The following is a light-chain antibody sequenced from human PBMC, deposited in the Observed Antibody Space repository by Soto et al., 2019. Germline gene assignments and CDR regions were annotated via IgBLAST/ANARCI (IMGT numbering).Light chain of an antibody. J-gene: IGKJ1*01. CDR1: QSISAN. Sequence: EIVMTQSPATLSVSPGESATLSCRASQSISANLVWYQQKPGQAPRLLIYAASIRATGIPARFSGSGSGTEFTLTISSLQSEDFAVYYCQQYNNWPPWTFGQGTKVEIK. CDR3: QQYNNWPPWT. V-gene: IGKV3D-15*01. CDR2: AAS.